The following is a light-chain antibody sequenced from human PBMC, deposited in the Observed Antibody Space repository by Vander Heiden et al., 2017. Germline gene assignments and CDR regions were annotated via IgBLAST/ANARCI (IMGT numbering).Light chain of an antibody. CDR2: EVS. V-gene: IGLV2-8*01. Sequence: SALTPPPSASGSPGQSVTISCTGTSSDVGGYNYVSWYQQHPGNAPKLMIYEVSKRPSGVPDRFSASKSGTTASPTVSGLQGEEEADYYCSSYAGSNNLVFGGGTKLTVL. CDR3: SSYAGSNNLV. CDR1: SSDVGGYNY. J-gene: IGLJ3*02.